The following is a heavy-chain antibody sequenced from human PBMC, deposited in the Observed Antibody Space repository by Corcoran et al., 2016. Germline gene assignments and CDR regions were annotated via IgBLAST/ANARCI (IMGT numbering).Heavy chain of an antibody. CDR2: IIPIFGTA. V-gene: IGHV1-69*01. D-gene: IGHD2-15*01. Sequence: QVQLVQSGAEVKKPGSSVKVSCKASGGTFSSYAISWVRQVPGQGLEWMGGIIPIFGTANYAQKFQGRVTITADESTSTAYMELSSLRSEDTDGYYCAIAPYCSGGSCYSGYYYGMDVWGQGTTVTVSS. J-gene: IGHJ6*02. CDR3: AIAPYCSGGSCYSGYYYGMDV. CDR1: GGTFSSYA.